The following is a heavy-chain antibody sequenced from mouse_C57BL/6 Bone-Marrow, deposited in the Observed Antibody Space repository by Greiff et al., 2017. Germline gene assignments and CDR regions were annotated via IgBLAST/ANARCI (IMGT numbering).Heavy chain of an antibody. CDR1: GYTFTSYG. J-gene: IGHJ3*01. D-gene: IGHD2-4*01. V-gene: IGHV1-81*01. CDR3: ARFYYDYDGFAY. CDR2: IYPRSGNP. Sequence: QVQLQQSGAELARPGASVKLSCKASGYTFTSYGISWVKQRTGQGLEWIGEIYPRSGNPYYNEKFKGKATLTADKSSSTAYMELRSLTSEDSAVYVCARFYYDYDGFAYWGQGTLVTVSA.